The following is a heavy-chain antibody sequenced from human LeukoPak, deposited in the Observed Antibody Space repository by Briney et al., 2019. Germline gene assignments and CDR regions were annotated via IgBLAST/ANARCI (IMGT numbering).Heavy chain of an antibody. CDR3: ARDTEQQLVHYYYMDV. D-gene: IGHD6-13*01. Sequence: GGSLRLSCTSSEITFSSYWMSWARQPPGKGLEWVANIKQDGSEKYYVDSLKGRFTISRDNAKNSLYLQMNSLRAEDTAVYYCARDTEQQLVHYYYMDVWGKGTTVTVSS. V-gene: IGHV3-7*01. J-gene: IGHJ6*03. CDR2: IKQDGSEK. CDR1: EITFSSYW.